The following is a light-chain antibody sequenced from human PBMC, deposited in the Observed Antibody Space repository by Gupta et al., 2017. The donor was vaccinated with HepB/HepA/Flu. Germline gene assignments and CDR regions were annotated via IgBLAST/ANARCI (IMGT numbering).Light chain of an antibody. CDR1: QSVATY. CDR3: QQSVSTPYT. V-gene: IGKV1-39*01. J-gene: IGKJ2*01. CDR2: GAS. Sequence: DIQMTQSPSSLSASVGDRVTITCRAGQSVATYLHWYQQETGKAPRLLIYGASTLQSGVPPRFSGSGSGTDFTLTISSLQPEDFAIYYCQQSVSTPYTFGQGTKVEI.